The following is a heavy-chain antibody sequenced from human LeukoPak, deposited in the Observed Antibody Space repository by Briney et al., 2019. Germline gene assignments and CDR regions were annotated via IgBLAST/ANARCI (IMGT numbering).Heavy chain of an antibody. CDR1: GYTFTGYY. V-gene: IGHV1-2*02. J-gene: IGHJ5*02. D-gene: IGHD2-15*01. CDR2: INPNSGGT. Sequence: ASVKVSCKASGYTFTGYYMHWVRQAPGQGLEWMGWINPNSGGTSYAQKFQGRVTMTRDTSISTAYMELSRLRSDDTAVYYCARPPVVVAATNWFDPWGQGTLVTVSS. CDR3: ARPPVVVAATNWFDP.